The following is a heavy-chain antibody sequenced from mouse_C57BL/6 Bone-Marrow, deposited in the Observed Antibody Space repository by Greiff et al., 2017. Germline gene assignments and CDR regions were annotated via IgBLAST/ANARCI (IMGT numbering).Heavy chain of an antibody. J-gene: IGHJ4*01. V-gene: IGHV1-26*01. CDR2: INPNNGGT. CDR1: GYTFTDYY. Sequence: EVQLQQSGPELVKPGASVKISCKASGYTFTDYYMNWVKQSPGKSLEWIGDINPNNGGTSYNQKFKCKATLTVDKSSSTAYMELRSLTSEDSAVYYCARLDYWGQGTSVTVSS. CDR3: ARLDY.